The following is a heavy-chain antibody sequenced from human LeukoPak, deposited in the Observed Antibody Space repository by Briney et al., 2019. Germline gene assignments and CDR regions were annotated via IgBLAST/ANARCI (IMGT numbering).Heavy chain of an antibody. D-gene: IGHD3-22*01. CDR2: IYYSGST. Sequence: SETLSLTCTVSGGSISSSSYYWGWIRQPPGKGLEWIGSIYYSGSTYYNPSLKSRVTISVDTSKNQFSLKLNSVTAADTAVYYCARAPYYYDSSGYWNYWGQGTLVTVSS. CDR3: ARAPYYYDSSGYWNY. CDR1: GGSISSSSYY. J-gene: IGHJ4*02. V-gene: IGHV4-39*07.